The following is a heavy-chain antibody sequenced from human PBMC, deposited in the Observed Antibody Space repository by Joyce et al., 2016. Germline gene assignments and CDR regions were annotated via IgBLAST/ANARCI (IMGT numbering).Heavy chain of an antibody. CDR3: AKGTLGSCSGTTCYPLDS. V-gene: IGHV3-23*01. CDR2: ISGRDDGT. Sequence: EVQLLESGGGWVQPGGSLRLSCAASGFTFSSYAMSWVRQAPGKVLEWVSAISGRDDGTYHADSGRGRFTISRDNSKNTLYLQMNSLTAEDTAIYYCAKGTLGSCSGTTCYPLDSWGQGTLVTVSS. CDR1: GFTFSSYA. J-gene: IGHJ4*02. D-gene: IGHD2-15*01.